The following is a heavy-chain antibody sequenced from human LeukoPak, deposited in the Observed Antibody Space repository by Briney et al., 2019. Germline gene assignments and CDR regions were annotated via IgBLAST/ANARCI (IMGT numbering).Heavy chain of an antibody. CDR1: GFTFSSYG. V-gene: IGHV3-30*18. Sequence: PGGSLRLSCAASGFTFSSYGMHWVRQAPGKGLEWVAVISYDGRNKYYADSVKGRFTISRDNSKNTLYLQMNSLRAEDTVVYYCAKATPPRDGSNPDYWGQGTLVTVSS. D-gene: IGHD4-4*01. J-gene: IGHJ4*02. CDR3: AKATPPRDGSNPDY. CDR2: ISYDGRNK.